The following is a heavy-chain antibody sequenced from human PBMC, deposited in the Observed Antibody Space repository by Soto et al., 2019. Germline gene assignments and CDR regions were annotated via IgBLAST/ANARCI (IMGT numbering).Heavy chain of an antibody. Sequence: GGSLRLSCAASVLTFSRYAMSWVRQSPGMGSEWVSIISGGSCDTYYADSVRGRFTISRDNSKNTLYLQMNSLRADDTAVYFCTKARGSSSASDFDSWGQGTPVTVSS. CDR1: VLTFSRYA. V-gene: IGHV3-23*01. CDR2: ISGGSCDT. CDR3: TKARGSSSASDFDS. D-gene: IGHD6-25*01. J-gene: IGHJ4*02.